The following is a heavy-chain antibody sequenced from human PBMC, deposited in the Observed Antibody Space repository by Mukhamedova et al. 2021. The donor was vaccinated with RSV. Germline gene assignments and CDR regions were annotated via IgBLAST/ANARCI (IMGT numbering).Heavy chain of an antibody. D-gene: IGHD3-3*01. CDR3: TRDFGVRFLEPSWI. J-gene: IGHJ3*02. Sequence: GLEWVGFIRSKAYGGTTEYAASVKGRFTISRDDSKSIAYLQMNSLTTEDTAVYYCTRDFGVRFLEPSWIWGQGTMVIVSS. V-gene: IGHV3-49*02. CDR2: IRSKAYGGTT.